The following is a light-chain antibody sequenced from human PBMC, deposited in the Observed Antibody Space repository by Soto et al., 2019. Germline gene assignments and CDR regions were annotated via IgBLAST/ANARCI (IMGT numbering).Light chain of an antibody. CDR1: QTINIF. CDR2: AAS. V-gene: IGKV1-39*01. J-gene: IGKJ2*01. Sequence: DIQMTQSPSSLSAFVGDRVTITCRASQTINIFLNWYQQRPGKAPERLIYAASSLQSGVPSRFSGSGSGTDFTLTINSLQPEDFASYYCQQSYTSPPSFGKGTTLEI. CDR3: QQSYTSPPS.